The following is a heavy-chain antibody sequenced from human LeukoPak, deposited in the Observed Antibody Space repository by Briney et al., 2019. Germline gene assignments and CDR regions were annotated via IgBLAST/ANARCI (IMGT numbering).Heavy chain of an antibody. CDR2: IYSGGST. CDR1: GFTVNSNY. V-gene: IGHV3-53*01. Sequence: GGSLRLSCAASGFTVNSNYMSWVRQAPGKGLEWVSIIYSGGSTYYADSVKGRFTISRDNSKNTLYLQMNSLRAEDTAVYYCARYRNGYRPTLHYYHYYMDVWGKGTTVTVSS. D-gene: IGHD6-13*01. J-gene: IGHJ6*03. CDR3: ARYRNGYRPTLHYYHYYMDV.